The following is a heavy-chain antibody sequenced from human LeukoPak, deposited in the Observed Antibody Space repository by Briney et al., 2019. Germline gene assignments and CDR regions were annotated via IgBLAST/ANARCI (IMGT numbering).Heavy chain of an antibody. J-gene: IGHJ4*02. Sequence: PGRSLRLSCAASGFTFDDYAMHWVRQAPGKGLEWVSGISWNSGNIGYADSVKGRFTISRDNAKNSLYLQMNSLRAEDTALYYCAKGYDFWSGYIDYWGQGTLVTVSS. CDR1: GFTFDDYA. V-gene: IGHV3-9*01. CDR2: ISWNSGNI. CDR3: AKGYDFWSGYIDY. D-gene: IGHD3-3*01.